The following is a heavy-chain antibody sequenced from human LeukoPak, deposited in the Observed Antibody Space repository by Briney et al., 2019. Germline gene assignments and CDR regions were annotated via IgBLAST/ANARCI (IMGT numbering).Heavy chain of an antibody. D-gene: IGHD5-18*01. Sequence: PGRSLRLSCAASGFTFSSYGMHWVRQAPGKGLEWVAVISYDGSNKYYADSVKGRFTISRDNSKNTLYLQMNSLRAEDTAVCYCANLPSHTATDYWGQGTLVTVSS. CDR1: GFTFSSYG. J-gene: IGHJ4*02. V-gene: IGHV3-30*18. CDR3: ANLPSHTATDY. CDR2: ISYDGSNK.